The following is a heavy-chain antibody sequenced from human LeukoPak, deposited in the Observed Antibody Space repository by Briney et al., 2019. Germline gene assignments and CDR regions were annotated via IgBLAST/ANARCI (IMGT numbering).Heavy chain of an antibody. V-gene: IGHV3-11*03. CDR1: GFTFSDYY. CDR2: ITSSGYT. Sequence: PGGSLRLSCAASGFTFSDYYMSWIRQAPGKGLERVSYITSSGYTNYADSVKGRFTISRDNAKKSLYLQMNSLRAEDTAVYYCARRSWYGLYFDYWGQGTLVTVSS. CDR3: ARRSWYGLYFDY. D-gene: IGHD6-13*01. J-gene: IGHJ4*02.